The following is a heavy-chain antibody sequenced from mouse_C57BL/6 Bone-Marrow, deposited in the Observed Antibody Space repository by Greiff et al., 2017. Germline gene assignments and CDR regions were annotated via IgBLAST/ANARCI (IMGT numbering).Heavy chain of an antibody. CDR2: IYPGNGDT. CDR1: GYTFTSYN. J-gene: IGHJ1*03. CDR3: ARRGYWYFDV. V-gene: IGHV1-12*01. Sequence: VQLQQSGAELVRPGASVKMSCKASGYTFTSYNMPWVKQTPRQGLDWIGAIYPGNGDTSYNQKFKGKATLTVDKSSSTAYMQRSSLTSEDSAVYFCARRGYWYFDVWGTGTTVTVSS.